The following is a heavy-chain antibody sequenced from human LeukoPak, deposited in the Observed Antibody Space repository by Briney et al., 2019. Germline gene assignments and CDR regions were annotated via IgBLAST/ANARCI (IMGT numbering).Heavy chain of an antibody. Sequence: SETLSLTCAVYGGSFSGYYWSWIRQPPGKGLEWIGEINHSGSTNYNPSLKSRITISVDTSKNQFSLKLSSVTAADTAVYYCARGRGPGTPHFDYWGQGTLVTVSS. D-gene: IGHD1-7*01. J-gene: IGHJ4*02. CDR1: GGSFSGYY. CDR2: INHSGST. V-gene: IGHV4-34*01. CDR3: ARGRGPGTPHFDY.